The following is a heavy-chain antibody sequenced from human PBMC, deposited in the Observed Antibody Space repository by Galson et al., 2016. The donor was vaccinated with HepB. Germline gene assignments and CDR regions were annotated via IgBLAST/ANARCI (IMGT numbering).Heavy chain of an antibody. Sequence: ETLSLTCTVSGGSISSHYWSWIRQPPGKGLEWIGYIYYSGNANYNPSLKSRVTISLDTSKKHFSLKLTSVTAADTAVYYCASTKIVVLIRRADAFDIWGQGTMVTVSS. V-gene: IGHV4-59*11. CDR1: GGSISSHY. CDR3: ASTKIVVLIRRADAFDI. J-gene: IGHJ3*02. D-gene: IGHD3-22*01. CDR2: IYYSGNA.